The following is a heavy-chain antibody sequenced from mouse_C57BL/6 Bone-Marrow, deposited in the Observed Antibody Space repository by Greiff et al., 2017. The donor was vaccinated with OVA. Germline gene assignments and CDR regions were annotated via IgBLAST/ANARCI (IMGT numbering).Heavy chain of an antibody. D-gene: IGHD3-1*01. CDR3: ARDGRCKGDAMDY. Sequence: QVQLQQPGAELVMPGASVKLSCKASGYTFTSYWMHWVKQRPGQGLEWIGEIDPSDSYTNYNQKFKGKSTLTVDKSSSTAYMQLSSLTSEASAVFYGARDGRCKGDAMDYRGQGTSVTVSA. CDR1: GYTFTSYW. J-gene: IGHJ4*01. CDR2: IDPSDSYT. V-gene: IGHV1-69*01.